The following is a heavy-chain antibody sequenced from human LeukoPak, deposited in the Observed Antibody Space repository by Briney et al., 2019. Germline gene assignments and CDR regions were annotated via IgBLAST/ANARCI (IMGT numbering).Heavy chain of an antibody. V-gene: IGHV1-18*04. Sequence: ASVKVSCKPSGYTFTRYYMHWVRQAPGQGLEWMGWISAYNGNTNYAQKLQGRVTMTTDTSTSTAYMELRSLRSDDTAVYYCARDPGQLAPYYFDYWGQGTLVTVSS. J-gene: IGHJ4*02. CDR1: GYTFTRYY. D-gene: IGHD6-6*01. CDR2: ISAYNGNT. CDR3: ARDPGQLAPYYFDY.